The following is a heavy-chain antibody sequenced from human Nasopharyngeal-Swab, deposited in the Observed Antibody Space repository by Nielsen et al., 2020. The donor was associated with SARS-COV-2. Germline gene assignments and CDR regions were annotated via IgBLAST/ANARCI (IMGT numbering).Heavy chain of an antibody. CDR3: ARVFGWELLRDGFDY. Sequence: GESLKISCAASGSTFSSYWMSWVRQAPGKGLEWVANIKQDGSEKYYVDSVKGRFTISRDNAKNSLYLQMNSLRAEDTAVYYCARVFGWELLRDGFDYWGQGTLVTVSS. J-gene: IGHJ4*02. D-gene: IGHD1-26*01. CDR1: GSTFSSYW. CDR2: IKQDGSEK. V-gene: IGHV3-7*01.